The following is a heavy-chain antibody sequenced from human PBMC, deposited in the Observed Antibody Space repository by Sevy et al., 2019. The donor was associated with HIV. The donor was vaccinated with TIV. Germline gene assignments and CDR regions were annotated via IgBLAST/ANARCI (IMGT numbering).Heavy chain of an antibody. CDR3: AKDDVNWGDIVVVPAAKRVYYYYYGMDV. CDR2: IRYDGSNK. Sequence: GGSLRLSCAASGFTFSSYGMHWVRQAPGKGLEWVAFIRYDGSNKYYADSVKGRFTISRENSKNTLYLQMNSLRAEDTAVYYCAKDDVNWGDIVVVPAAKRVYYYYYGMDVWGQGTTVTVSS. D-gene: IGHD2-2*01. J-gene: IGHJ6*02. V-gene: IGHV3-30*02. CDR1: GFTFSSYG.